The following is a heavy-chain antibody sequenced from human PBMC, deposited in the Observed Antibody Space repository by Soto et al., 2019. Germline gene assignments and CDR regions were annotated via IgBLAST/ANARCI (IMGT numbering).Heavy chain of an antibody. Sequence: QVQLQQWGAGLLKPSETLSLTCAVYGGSFSGYYWSWIRQPPGKGLEWIGEINHSGSTNYNPSLKSRVTISVDTSKNQCSLKLSSVTAADTAVYYCARRHYYYGSGSYYRGGRDYYYYMDVWGKGTTVTVSS. CDR3: ARRHYYYGSGSYYRGGRDYYYYMDV. V-gene: IGHV4-34*01. D-gene: IGHD3-10*01. CDR1: GGSFSGYY. J-gene: IGHJ6*03. CDR2: INHSGST.